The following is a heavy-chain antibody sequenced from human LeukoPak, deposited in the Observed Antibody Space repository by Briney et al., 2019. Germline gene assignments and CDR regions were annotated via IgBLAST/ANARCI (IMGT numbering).Heavy chain of an antibody. V-gene: IGHV1-2*02. CDR1: GYTFTGYY. CDR3: ATPIARYDAFDI. CDR2: INPNSGGT. J-gene: IGHJ3*02. Sequence: ASVKVSCKASGYTFTGYYMHWVRQAPGQGLEWMGWINPNSGGTNYAQKFQGRVTMTRDTSISTAYMELSRLRSDDTAVYYCATPIARYDAFDIWGQGTMATVSS. D-gene: IGHD6-6*01.